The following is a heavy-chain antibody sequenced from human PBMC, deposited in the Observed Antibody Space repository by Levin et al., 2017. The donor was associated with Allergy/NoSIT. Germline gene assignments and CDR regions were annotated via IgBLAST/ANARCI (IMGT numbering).Heavy chain of an antibody. CDR1: GFTFSDYY. D-gene: IGHD1-1*01. Sequence: AGGSLRLSCAASGFTFSDYYMSWIRQAPGKGLEWVSYISSSGSTIYYADSVKGRFTISRDNAKNSLYLQMNSLRAEDTAVYYCARGSSGREYNWNDCGAGCYYYYGMDVWGQGTTVTVSS. V-gene: IGHV3-11*01. J-gene: IGHJ6*02. CDR3: ARGSSGREYNWNDCGAGCYYYYGMDV. CDR2: ISSSGSTI.